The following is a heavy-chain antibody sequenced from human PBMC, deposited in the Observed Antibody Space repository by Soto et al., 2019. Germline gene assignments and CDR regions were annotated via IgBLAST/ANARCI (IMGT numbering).Heavy chain of an antibody. CDR3: ARDGGYCSGGSCYSRSGIMWFDP. Sequence: ASVKVSCKASGYTFTSYYMHWVRQAPGQGLEWMGIINPSGGSTSYAQKFQGRVTMTRDTSTSTVYMELSSLRSEDTAVYYCARDGGYCSGGSCYSRSGIMWFDPWGQGTLVPSPQ. CDR1: GYTFTSYY. CDR2: INPSGGST. V-gene: IGHV1-46*01. J-gene: IGHJ5*02. D-gene: IGHD2-15*01.